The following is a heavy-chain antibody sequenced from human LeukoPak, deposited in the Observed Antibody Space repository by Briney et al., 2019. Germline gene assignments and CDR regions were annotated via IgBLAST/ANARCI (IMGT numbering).Heavy chain of an antibody. J-gene: IGHJ4*02. V-gene: IGHV5-51*01. D-gene: IGHD6-6*01. CDR3: AKSEFSSSSPPFDY. CDR2: IYPDDSDT. CDR1: GYSFTSYW. Sequence: GESLKISCKASGYSFTSYWIGWVRQMPGKGLEWMGIIYPDDSDTKYSPSFQGQVTISADKSISTAYLQWSSLKASDTAMYYCAKSEFSSSSPPFDYWGQGTLVTVSS.